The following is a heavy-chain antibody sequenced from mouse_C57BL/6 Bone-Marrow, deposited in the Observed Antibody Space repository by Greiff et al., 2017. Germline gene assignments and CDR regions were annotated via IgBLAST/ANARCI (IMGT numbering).Heavy chain of an antibody. J-gene: IGHJ1*01. CDR2: ISSGGSYT. D-gene: IGHD2-3*01. V-gene: IGHV5-6*01. CDR1: GFTFSTYG. CDR3: KRRDGYNWYFDV. Sequence: EVQVVESGGDLVKPGGSLKLSCAASGFTFSTYGMSWVRQTPDKRLEWVATISSGGSYTSYPDSVEGRFTISRDNAKNTRYLQMRSLRSEDTAMDYCKRRDGYNWYFDVWGAGTTVTVSS.